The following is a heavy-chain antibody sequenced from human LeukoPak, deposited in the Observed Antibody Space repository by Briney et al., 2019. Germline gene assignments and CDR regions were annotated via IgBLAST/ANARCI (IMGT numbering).Heavy chain of an antibody. CDR2: ISGSGGST. CDR1: GFTFSSYA. V-gene: IGHV3-23*01. D-gene: IGHD3-22*01. Sequence: GGSLRLSCAASGFTFSSYAMSWVRQAPGKGLEWVSAISGSGGSTYYADSVKGRFTISRDNSKNTLYLQMNSLRAEDTAVYYCAKADLYYYDSSGLLGWFDPWGQGTLVTVSS. CDR3: AKADLYYYDSSGLLGWFDP. J-gene: IGHJ5*02.